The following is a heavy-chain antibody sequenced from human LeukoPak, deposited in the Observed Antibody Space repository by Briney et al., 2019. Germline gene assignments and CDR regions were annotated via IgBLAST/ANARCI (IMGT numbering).Heavy chain of an antibody. CDR1: GGSISSYY. V-gene: IGHV4-39*07. D-gene: IGHD6-19*01. CDR3: ARGWQWLFDY. Sequence: SETLSLTCTLSGGSISSYYWGWIRQPPGKGLEWIGSIYYSGSTYYNPSLKSRVTISVDTSKNQFSLKLSSVTAADTAVYYCARGWQWLFDYWGQGTLVTVSS. CDR2: IYYSGST. J-gene: IGHJ4*02.